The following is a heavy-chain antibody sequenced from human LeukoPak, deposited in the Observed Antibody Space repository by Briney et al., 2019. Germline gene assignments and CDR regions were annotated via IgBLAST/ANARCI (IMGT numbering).Heavy chain of an antibody. Sequence: ASVKVSCKASGYTFTTYYIHWVRQAPGQGLEWMGVINPSGGSTRYAQKFQGRVTMTRDMSTTTVYMELSSLRSEDTAVYYCAREGVSGSYLGYWGQGTLVTVSS. J-gene: IGHJ4*02. CDR2: INPSGGST. D-gene: IGHD1-26*01. CDR3: AREGVSGSYLGY. CDR1: GYTFTTYY. V-gene: IGHV1-46*01.